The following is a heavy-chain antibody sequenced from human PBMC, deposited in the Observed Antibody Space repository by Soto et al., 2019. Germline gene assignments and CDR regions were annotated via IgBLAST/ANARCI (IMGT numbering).Heavy chain of an antibody. Sequence: QVQLVESGGGVVQPGRSLRLSCAASGFTFSSYGMHWVRQAPGKGLEWVAVIWYDGSNKYYADSVKGRFTISRDNSKNTLYLQMNSVRAEDTAVYYCAREVVAGTSYYYYYGMDVWGQGTTVTVSS. D-gene: IGHD6-19*01. J-gene: IGHJ6*02. CDR2: IWYDGSNK. CDR3: AREVVAGTSYYYYYGMDV. CDR1: GFTFSSYG. V-gene: IGHV3-33*01.